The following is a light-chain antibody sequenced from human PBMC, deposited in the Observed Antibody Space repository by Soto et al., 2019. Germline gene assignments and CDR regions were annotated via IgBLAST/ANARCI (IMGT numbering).Light chain of an antibody. V-gene: IGKV3-20*01. CDR2: GAS. CDR3: QQYGSSPQT. Sequence: EIVLTQSPGTLSLSPGERATLSCRASQSVSSSYLAWYQQKPGQAPRLLIYGASTRATGIPDRFSGSGSGTDFTITISRLEPEDFAVYYCQQYGSSPQTFGQGTKVEL. CDR1: QSVSSSY. J-gene: IGKJ1*01.